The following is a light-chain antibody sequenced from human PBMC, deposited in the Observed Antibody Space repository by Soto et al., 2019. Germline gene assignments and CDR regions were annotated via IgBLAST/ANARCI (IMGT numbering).Light chain of an antibody. Sequence: ANQLTQSPSSLSASVGDRVTITCRASQAISSALAWYQQKPGKPPKLLIYDASTLQSGVPSRFSGTASGTDFTLTINSLQPEDFATYYCQQFKNWPVTFGPGTKVDIK. V-gene: IGKV1D-13*01. CDR3: QQFKNWPVT. CDR1: QAISSA. J-gene: IGKJ3*01. CDR2: DAS.